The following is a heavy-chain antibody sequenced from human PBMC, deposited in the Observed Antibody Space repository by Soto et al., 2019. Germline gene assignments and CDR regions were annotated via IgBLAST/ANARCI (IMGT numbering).Heavy chain of an antibody. V-gene: IGHV1-45*02. CDR2: ITPFNGNT. CDR3: AGHSSGYYYFDY. D-gene: IGHD3-22*01. CDR1: GYTFTYRY. Sequence: ASVKVSCKASGYTFTYRYLHWVRQAPGQALEWMGWITPFNGNTNYAQKFQDRVTITRDRSMSTAYMELSSLRSEDTAMYYCAGHSSGYYYFDYCGQGPLVTVYS. J-gene: IGHJ4*02.